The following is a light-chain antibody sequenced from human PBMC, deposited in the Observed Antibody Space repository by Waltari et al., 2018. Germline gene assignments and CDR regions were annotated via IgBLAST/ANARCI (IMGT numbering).Light chain of an antibody. J-gene: IGLJ3*02. CDR3: QSYDNRLNASV. CDR1: SSNIGAGYA. CDR2: GNR. Sequence: QSVLTQLPSVSGAPGQRVTVGCTGSSSNIGAGYAVHWYQHLPGTAPKRRIYGNRTRPAGVPGASAGSKPGTAASLAITGLQAEDEADYYCQSYDNRLNASVFGGGTKLTVL. V-gene: IGLV1-40*01.